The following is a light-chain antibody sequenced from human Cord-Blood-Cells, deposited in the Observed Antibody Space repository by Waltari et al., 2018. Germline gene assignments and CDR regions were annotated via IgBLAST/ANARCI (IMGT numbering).Light chain of an antibody. V-gene: IGLV2-14*01. CDR1: SSDVGGYNS. CDR2: DVS. J-gene: IGLJ2*01. Sequence: QSALTQPASVSESPGPSITIPCTGTSSDVGGYNSVSCYQQHPGKAPKLMIYDVSNRPSGVSNRFSGSKSGNTASLTISGLQAEDEADYYCSSYTSSSTYVVLGGGTKLTVL. CDR3: SSYTSSSTYVV.